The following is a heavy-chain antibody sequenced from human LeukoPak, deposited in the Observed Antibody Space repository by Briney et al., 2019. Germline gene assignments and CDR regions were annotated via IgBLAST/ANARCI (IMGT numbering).Heavy chain of an antibody. V-gene: IGHV1-69*01. CDR2: VLPHSGIA. CDR1: GGAFTRAA. D-gene: IGHD3-10*01. CDR3: ATPRMEYYGSGIHYSYYYLDV. Sequence: GASVKVSCKASGGAFTRAAVSWVRQAPGQGLEWMGGVLPHSGIADYAQKFQGRVTLTADASTSTAYMELNSLTPEDTAVYYCATPRMEYYGSGIHYSYYYLDVWGSGTAVTVSS. J-gene: IGHJ6*03.